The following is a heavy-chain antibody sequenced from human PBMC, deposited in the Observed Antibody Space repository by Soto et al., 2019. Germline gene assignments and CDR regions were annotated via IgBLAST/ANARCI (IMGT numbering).Heavy chain of an antibody. CDR1: GFTFSGYA. CDR3: AKDLTAYAFWSGYYTGYYYCGMDV. D-gene: IGHD3-3*01. Sequence: PGRSLRLSCAASGFTFSGYAMSWVRQAPGKGLEWVSAISGRGGSTYYADSVKGRFTISRDNSKNTLYLQMNSLRAEDTAVYYCAKDLTAYAFWSGYYTGYYYCGMDVWGQGTTVTVSS. CDR2: ISGRGGST. J-gene: IGHJ6*02. V-gene: IGHV3-23*01.